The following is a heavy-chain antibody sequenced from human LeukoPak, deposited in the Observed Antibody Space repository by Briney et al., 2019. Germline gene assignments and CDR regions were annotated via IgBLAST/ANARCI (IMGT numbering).Heavy chain of an antibody. CDR3: ARHRSDSYGYFDY. Sequence: GGSLRPSCVASGFTVSSNYMSWVRQAPGKGLEWVSVIYSGGSTYYADSVKGRFTISRDNSKSTVYLQMNSLGAEDTAVYYCARHRSDSYGYFDYWGQGTLVTVSS. V-gene: IGHV3-53*01. CDR1: GFTVSSNY. J-gene: IGHJ4*02. D-gene: IGHD5-18*01. CDR2: IYSGGST.